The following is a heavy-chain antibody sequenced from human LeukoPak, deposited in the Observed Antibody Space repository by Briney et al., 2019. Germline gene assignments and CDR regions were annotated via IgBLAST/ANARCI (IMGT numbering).Heavy chain of an antibody. V-gene: IGHV3-23*01. J-gene: IGHJ4*02. Sequence: GGSLRLSCAASGFTFSSYAMSWVRQAPGKGLEWVSAISGSGGNTYYADSLKGRFTISRDNSKNTLVLQMNSLTAEDTAVYYCAKEATGTTSVASAFDYWGQGILVTVSS. CDR2: ISGSGGNT. CDR3: AKEATGTTSVASAFDY. CDR1: GFTFSSYA. D-gene: IGHD1-1*01.